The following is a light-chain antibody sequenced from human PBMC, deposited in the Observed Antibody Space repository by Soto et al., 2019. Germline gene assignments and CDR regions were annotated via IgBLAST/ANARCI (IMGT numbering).Light chain of an antibody. CDR2: TTS. Sequence: DIQMTQSPSFVSASVGDRVTVTCRASQGINRWLAWYQQKPGKAPKLLIYTTSTLASGVPSRFSGSGSGTDFTLTISSLQPEDFATYYCQQANTFPITFGQGTRLEIK. J-gene: IGKJ5*01. CDR3: QQANTFPIT. CDR1: QGINRW. V-gene: IGKV1-12*01.